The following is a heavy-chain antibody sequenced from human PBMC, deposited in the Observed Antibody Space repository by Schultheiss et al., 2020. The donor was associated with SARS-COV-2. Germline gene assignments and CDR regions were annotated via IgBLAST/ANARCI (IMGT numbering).Heavy chain of an antibody. V-gene: IGHV4-59*01. D-gene: IGHD3-16*01. J-gene: IGHJ4*02. Sequence: SETLSLTCAVYGGSFSGYYWSWIRQPPGKRLEWIGYIYYSGSTNYNPSLKSRVTISVDTSKNQFSLRLSSVTAADTAVYYCAWGILGALDYWGQGILVTVSS. CDR1: GGSFSGYY. CDR3: AWGILGALDY. CDR2: IYYSGST.